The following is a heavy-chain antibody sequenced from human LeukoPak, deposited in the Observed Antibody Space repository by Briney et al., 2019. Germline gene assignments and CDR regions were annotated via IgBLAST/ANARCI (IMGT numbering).Heavy chain of an antibody. CDR2: IKQDGSEK. Sequence: GGSLRLSCAASGFTFSSYWMSWVRQAPGKGLEWVANIKQDGSEKYYVDSVKGRFTISRDNSKNTLYLQMNSLRAEDTAVYYCAKDQGTITMARGVIHYYYYYMDVWGKGTTVTVSS. V-gene: IGHV3-7*03. J-gene: IGHJ6*03. D-gene: IGHD3-10*01. CDR3: AKDQGTITMARGVIHYYYYYMDV. CDR1: GFTFSSYW.